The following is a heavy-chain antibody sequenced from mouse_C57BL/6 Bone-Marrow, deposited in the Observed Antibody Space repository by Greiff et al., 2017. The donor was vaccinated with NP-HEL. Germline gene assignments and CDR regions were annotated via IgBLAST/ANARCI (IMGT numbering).Heavy chain of an antibody. CDR2: IDPENGAT. CDR1: GFNIKDDY. J-gene: IGHJ4*01. Sequence: VQLKESGAELVRPGASVKLSCTASGFNIKDDYMHWVKQRPEQGLEWIGWIDPENGATEYASKFQGKATITADTSSNTAYLQLSSLTSEDTAVYYCTTFYYGSSPGLMDYWGQGTSVTVSS. V-gene: IGHV14-4*01. D-gene: IGHD1-1*01. CDR3: TTFYYGSSPGLMDY.